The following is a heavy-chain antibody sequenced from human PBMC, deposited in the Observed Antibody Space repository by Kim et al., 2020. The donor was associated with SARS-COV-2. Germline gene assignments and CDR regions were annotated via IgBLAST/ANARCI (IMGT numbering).Heavy chain of an antibody. D-gene: IGHD4-17*01. V-gene: IGHV3-73*01. Sequence: YPTAYDASVKGRFTISRDDSKNTMYLQMNSLKTEDTAVYYCTTSSGDDIGYWGQGTLVTVSS. J-gene: IGHJ4*02. CDR2: YPT. CDR3: TTSSGDDIGY.